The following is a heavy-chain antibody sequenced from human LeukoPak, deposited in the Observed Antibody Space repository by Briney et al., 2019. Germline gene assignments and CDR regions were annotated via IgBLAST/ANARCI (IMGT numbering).Heavy chain of an antibody. CDR2: IYHSGST. V-gene: IGHV4-4*02. D-gene: IGHD6-25*01. Sequence: PSETLSLTCAVSGGSISSSNWWSWIRQPPGNGLDWIGEIYHSGSTNYNPSLKSRVTISIDSSKNQVSLKMSSVTAADTAVYYCAKSGGYGLIDYWGQGTLVTVSS. CDR1: GGSISSSNW. J-gene: IGHJ4*01. CDR3: AKSGGYGLIDY.